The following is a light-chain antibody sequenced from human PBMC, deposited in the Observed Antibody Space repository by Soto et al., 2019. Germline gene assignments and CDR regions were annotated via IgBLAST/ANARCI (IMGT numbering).Light chain of an antibody. J-gene: IGKJ2*01. CDR1: QSVSSSY. V-gene: IGKV3-20*01. Sequence: EIVLTQSPGTLSLSPGERATLSCTASQSVSSSYLAWYQQKPGQAPRLLIYGASSRATGIPDRFSGSGSGTDFTLTISRLEPEDFAVYYCRHYGSSSFTFGQGTKLEI. CDR3: RHYGSSSFT. CDR2: GAS.